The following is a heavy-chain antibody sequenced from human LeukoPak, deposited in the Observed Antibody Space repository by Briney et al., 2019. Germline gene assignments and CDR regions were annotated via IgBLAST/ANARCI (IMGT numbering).Heavy chain of an antibody. V-gene: IGHV4-59*01. D-gene: IGHD1-7*01. CDR1: GGSISPYY. CDR2: IYYSGST. Sequence: KPSETLSLTCTVSGGSISPYYWSWIRQPPGKGLDWMGYIYYSGSTKYNPSLKSRVTISVDTSKNQFSLKLSSVTAADTAVYYCARNWNYGTPQYYFDYWGQGTLVTVSS. J-gene: IGHJ4*02. CDR3: ARNWNYGTPQYYFDY.